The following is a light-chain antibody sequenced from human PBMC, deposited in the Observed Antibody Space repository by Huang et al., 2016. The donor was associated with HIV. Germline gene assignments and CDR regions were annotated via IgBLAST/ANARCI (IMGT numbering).Light chain of an antibody. J-gene: IGKJ5*01. CDR1: QSVSSN. CDR3: QQCNNWPPRIT. Sequence: EIVMTQSPATLSVSPGERATLSCRASQSVSSNLAWYQQKPGQAPRLLIYGAYTRATGIPARFRGSGSETEFTLTISSLQSEDFAVYYCQQCNNWPPRITFGQGTRLEIK. V-gene: IGKV3-15*01. CDR2: GAY.